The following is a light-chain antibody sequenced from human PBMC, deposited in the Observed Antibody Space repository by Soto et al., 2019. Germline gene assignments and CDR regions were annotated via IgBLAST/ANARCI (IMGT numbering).Light chain of an antibody. CDR1: RGIRTE. CDR2: GAS. Sequence: AVYMTQSPSSLSASVGDTVTITCRASRGIRTEIGWYRQRPGKAPELLISGASNLQSGVSSRFSGSGSGTSFTLTINSLQPEDFATYYCLQDYNYPLTFGQGTKVELK. CDR3: LQDYNYPLT. J-gene: IGKJ1*01. V-gene: IGKV1-6*02.